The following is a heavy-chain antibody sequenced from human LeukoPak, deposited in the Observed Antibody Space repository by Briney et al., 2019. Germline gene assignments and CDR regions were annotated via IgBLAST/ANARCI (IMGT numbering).Heavy chain of an antibody. V-gene: IGHV4-59*01. CDR3: ARTVGDGYNDY. CDR1: GGSLSSYY. CDR2: IYYSGST. Sequence: SETLSLPCTVSGGSLSSYYWSWIRQPPGKGLEWIGYIYYSGSTNYNPSLKSRVTISVDTSKNQFSLRLTSVTAADTAVYSCARTVGDGYNDYWGQGTLVTVSS. D-gene: IGHD5-24*01. J-gene: IGHJ4*02.